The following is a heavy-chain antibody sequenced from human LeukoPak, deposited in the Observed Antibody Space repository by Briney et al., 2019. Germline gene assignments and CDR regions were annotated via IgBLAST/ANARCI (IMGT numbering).Heavy chain of an antibody. J-gene: IGHJ4*02. CDR3: TTFPAIYCSGGSCYYLDY. CDR1: GFTFSNAL. D-gene: IGHD2-15*01. Sequence: PGGSLRLSCAASGFTFSNALMSWVRQAPGKGLEWVGRIKSKTGGGTTDYAAPVKGRFTISRDDSKNTLYLQMNSLKTEDTAVYYCTTFPAIYCSGGSCYYLDYWGQGTLVTVSS. V-gene: IGHV3-15*01. CDR2: IKSKTGGGTT.